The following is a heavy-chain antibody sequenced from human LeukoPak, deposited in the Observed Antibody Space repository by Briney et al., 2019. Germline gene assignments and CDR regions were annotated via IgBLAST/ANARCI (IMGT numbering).Heavy chain of an antibody. Sequence: GGSLRLSCAASGFTVSSNYMSWVRQAPGKGLEWVSVIYSGASTYYADSVQGRFTVSRDNSKNTLSLQMNSLRAEDTAVYYCTKRYYSDSGHFDSWGQGALVTVSS. CDR2: IYSGAST. D-gene: IGHD3-22*01. CDR1: GFTVSSNY. CDR3: TKRYYSDSGHFDS. V-gene: IGHV3-53*01. J-gene: IGHJ4*02.